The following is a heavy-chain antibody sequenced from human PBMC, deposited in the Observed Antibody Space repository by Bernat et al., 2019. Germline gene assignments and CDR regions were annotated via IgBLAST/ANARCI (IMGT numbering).Heavy chain of an antibody. CDR3: AHLHNVGAAGTICFFDL. Sequence: QITLKESGPTLVKPTQTLTLTCTFSGFSLNTGGVGVGWIRQPPGKALEWLALIYWDDDKRYSPSLKSRLTITKDTSKTQVVLSMANMDPVDTATYYCAHLHNVGAAGTICFFDLWGRDTLVTVSS. CDR1: GFSLNTGGVG. V-gene: IGHV2-5*02. J-gene: IGHJ2*01. D-gene: IGHD6-13*01. CDR2: IYWDDDK.